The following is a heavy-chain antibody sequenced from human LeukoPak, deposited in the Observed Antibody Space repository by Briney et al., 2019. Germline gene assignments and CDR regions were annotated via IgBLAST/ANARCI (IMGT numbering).Heavy chain of an antibody. CDR1: GGSISSYY. Sequence: SETLSLTCTVSGGSISSYYWSWLRQPPGKGLEWIGYIYYSGSTNYNPSLKSRVTISVDTSKNQFSLKLSSVTAADTAVYYCAPPPYYYEANGYSVAWGQGTLVTVSS. CDR2: IYYSGST. J-gene: IGHJ5*02. D-gene: IGHD3-22*01. CDR3: APPPYYYEANGYSVA. V-gene: IGHV4-59*12.